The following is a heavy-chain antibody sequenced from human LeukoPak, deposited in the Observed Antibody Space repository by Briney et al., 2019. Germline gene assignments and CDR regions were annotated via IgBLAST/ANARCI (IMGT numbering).Heavy chain of an antibody. Sequence: GGSLRLSCAASGFTFSSYAMSWVRQPPEKGLEWVSVIGGSGDNRYYADSVRGRFAISRDDSKNALFLQMNSLRLEDTAIYYCAKGQELDDGVFDSWGQGTRVTVSS. CDR3: AKGQELDDGVFDS. CDR2: IGGSGDNR. D-gene: IGHD1-1*01. V-gene: IGHV3-23*01. J-gene: IGHJ4*02. CDR1: GFTFSSYA.